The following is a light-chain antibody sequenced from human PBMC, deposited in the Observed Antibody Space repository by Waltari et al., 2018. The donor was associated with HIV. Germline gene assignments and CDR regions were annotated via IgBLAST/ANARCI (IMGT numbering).Light chain of an antibody. J-gene: IGLJ2*01. Sequence: QSALTQPASVSGSPGQSISISCSGTSSDVGASDYVSWYHQHPGEAPTLILYEVKRRPSGLSNRFSRSKSGNTASLTISGLQVEDEAHYYCSSYSTSGTLVLFGGGTRLTVL. CDR2: EVK. CDR1: SSDVGASDY. CDR3: SSYSTSGTLVL. V-gene: IGLV2-14*01.